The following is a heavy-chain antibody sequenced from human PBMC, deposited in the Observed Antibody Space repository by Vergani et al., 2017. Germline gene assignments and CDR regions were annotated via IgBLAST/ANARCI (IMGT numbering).Heavy chain of an antibody. CDR2: INHSGST. V-gene: IGHV4-34*01. D-gene: IGHD4-11*01. CDR1: GGSFSGYY. J-gene: IGHJ6*02. CDR3: ARGRCTVMDTYYYYYGMDV. Sequence: QVQLQQWGAGLLKPSETLSLTCAVYGGSFSGYYWSWIRQPPGKGLEWIGEINHSGSTNYNPSLKSRVTISVDTSKNQFSLKLSSVTAADTAVYYCARGRCTVMDTYYYYYGMDVWGQGTTVTVSS.